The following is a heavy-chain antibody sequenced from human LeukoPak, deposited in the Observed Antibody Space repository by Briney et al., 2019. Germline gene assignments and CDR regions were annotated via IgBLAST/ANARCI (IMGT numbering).Heavy chain of an antibody. J-gene: IGHJ4*02. CDR3: ASQASGNLKPV. D-gene: IGHD4-23*01. V-gene: IGHV1-69*04. CDR1: GGTFSSYA. CDR2: IIPIFGIA. Sequence: ASVKVSCKASGGTFSSYAISWVRQAPGQGLEWMGRIIPIFGIANYAQKFQGRVTITADKSTSTAYMELSSLRSEDTAVYCCASQASGNLKPVWGQGTLVTVSS.